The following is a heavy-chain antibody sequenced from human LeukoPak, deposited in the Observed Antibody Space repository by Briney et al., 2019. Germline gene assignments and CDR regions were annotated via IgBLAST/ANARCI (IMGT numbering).Heavy chain of an antibody. CDR2: IKQDGSEK. J-gene: IGHJ4*02. Sequence: PGGSLRLSCSASGFTFSNYWMSWVRQAPGKGLEWVANIKQDGSEKYYVDSVKGRFTISRDNAKNSLYLQMNSLRAEDTAVYYCARGSITGDNSLDYWGRGTLVTVSS. D-gene: IGHD7-27*01. CDR1: GFTFSNYW. CDR3: ARGSITGDNSLDY. V-gene: IGHV3-7*04.